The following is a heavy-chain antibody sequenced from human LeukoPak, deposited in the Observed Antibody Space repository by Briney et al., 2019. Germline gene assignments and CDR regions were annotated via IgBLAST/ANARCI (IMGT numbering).Heavy chain of an antibody. CDR2: ISGSGDST. CDR3: AKGSSGSFYSHFDY. J-gene: IGHJ4*02. D-gene: IGHD3-10*01. Sequence: GGSLRLSCAASGFTFSSYAMNWVRQAPGKGLEWVSAISGSGDSTYYADSVKGRFTISRDNSKNALYLQMNSLRAEDAAVYYCAKGSSGSFYSHFDYWGQGTLVTVSS. CDR1: GFTFSSYA. V-gene: IGHV3-23*01.